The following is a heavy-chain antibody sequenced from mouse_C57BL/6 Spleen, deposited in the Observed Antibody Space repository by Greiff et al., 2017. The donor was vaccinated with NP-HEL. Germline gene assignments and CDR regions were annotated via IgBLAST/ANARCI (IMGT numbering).Heavy chain of an antibody. Sequence: VQLQQPGAELVRPGSSVKLSCKASGYTFTSYWMHWVKQRPIQGLEWIGNIDPSDSETHYNQKFKDKATLTVDKSSSTAYMQLSSLTSEDSAVYYCARQNIITTVVADWGQGTTLTVSS. D-gene: IGHD1-1*01. CDR1: GYTFTSYW. CDR3: ARQNIITTVVAD. V-gene: IGHV1-52*01. J-gene: IGHJ2*01. CDR2: IDPSDSET.